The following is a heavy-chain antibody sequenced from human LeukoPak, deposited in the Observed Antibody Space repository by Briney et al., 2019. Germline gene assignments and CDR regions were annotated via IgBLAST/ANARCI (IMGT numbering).Heavy chain of an antibody. CDR2: IGSRSSPI. Sequence: GGSLRLSCAGSGFTFEAHSMNWVRQAPGKGLEWISHIGSRSSPIHYADSVKGRFTIFRDNAQSSLYLQMNSLRAEDTAVYYCARDRPGSMDVWGRGTTVTVYS. J-gene: IGHJ6*02. CDR3: ARDRPGSMDV. D-gene: IGHD3-10*01. CDR1: GFTFEAHS. V-gene: IGHV3-48*01.